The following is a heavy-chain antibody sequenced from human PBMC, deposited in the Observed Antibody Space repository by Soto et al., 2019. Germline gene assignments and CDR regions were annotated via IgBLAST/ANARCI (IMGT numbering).Heavy chain of an antibody. CDR3: AKDMNMITFGGVIVPSYFDY. V-gene: IGHV3-23*01. CDR1: GFTFSSYA. D-gene: IGHD3-16*02. J-gene: IGHJ4*02. CDR2: ISGSGGST. Sequence: TGGSLRLSCAASGFTFSSYAMSWVRQAPGKGLEWVSAISGSGGSTYYADSVKGRFTISRDNSKNTLYLQMNSLRAEDTAVYYCAKDMNMITFGGVIVPSYFDYWGQGTLVTVSS.